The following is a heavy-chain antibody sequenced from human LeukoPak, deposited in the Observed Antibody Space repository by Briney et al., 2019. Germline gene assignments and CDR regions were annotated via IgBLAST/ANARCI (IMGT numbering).Heavy chain of an antibody. J-gene: IGHJ4*02. CDR2: INSDGSST. CDR1: GFTFRNYW. CDR3: AREGAPGGLDY. D-gene: IGHD3-16*01. Sequence: PGGSLRLSCAASGFTFRNYWMHWVRQVPGKGLVWVSRINSDGSSTAYADSVRGRFTISGDNAKNTLSLQMNSLRAEDTAVYYCAREGAPGGLDYWGQGTLATVSS. V-gene: IGHV3-74*01.